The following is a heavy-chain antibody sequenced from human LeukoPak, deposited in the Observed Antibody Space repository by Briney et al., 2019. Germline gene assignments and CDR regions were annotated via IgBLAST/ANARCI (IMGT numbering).Heavy chain of an antibody. CDR3: VRDGAQPGYYFDF. CDR2: ISGGAEDT. Sequence: GGSLRLSCAASGFTFTSYAMSWIRQAPGKGLEWVSAISGGAEDTYYPDSVKGRFTVFRDKFIDTLYLHMSSLRVEDSALYFCVRDGAQPGYYFDFWGQGSLVTVSS. V-gene: IGHV3-23*01. J-gene: IGHJ4*02. D-gene: IGHD1-26*01. CDR1: GFTFTSYA.